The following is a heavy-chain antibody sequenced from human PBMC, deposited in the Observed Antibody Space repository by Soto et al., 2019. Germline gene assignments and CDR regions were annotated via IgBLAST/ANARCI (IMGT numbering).Heavy chain of an antibody. CDR2: IYTSGST. CDR3: ARDWGLGVVPIERLHYYYYYGMDV. Sequence: KASETLSLTCTVSGGSISSYYWSWIRQPAGKGLEWIGRIYTSGSTNYNPSLKSRVTMSVDTSKNQFSLKLSSVTAADTAVYYCARDWGLGVVPIERLHYYYYYGMDVWGQGTTVTVSS. D-gene: IGHD3-3*01. V-gene: IGHV4-4*07. CDR1: GGSISSYY. J-gene: IGHJ6*02.